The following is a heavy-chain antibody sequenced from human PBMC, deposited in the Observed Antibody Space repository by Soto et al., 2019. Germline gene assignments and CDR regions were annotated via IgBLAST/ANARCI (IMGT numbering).Heavy chain of an antibody. J-gene: IGHJ4*02. CDR1: GFTFSNYG. CDR3: AKDWGYYGSGSSYFDY. D-gene: IGHD3-10*01. Sequence: GGSLRLSCAASGFTFSNYGIHWVRQAPGKGLEWVAVISYDGNNKYYADSVKGRFTISRDNSKNTLYLQMNSLRAEYTAVYYCAKDWGYYGSGSSYFDYWGQGTLVTVSS. CDR2: ISYDGNNK. V-gene: IGHV3-30*18.